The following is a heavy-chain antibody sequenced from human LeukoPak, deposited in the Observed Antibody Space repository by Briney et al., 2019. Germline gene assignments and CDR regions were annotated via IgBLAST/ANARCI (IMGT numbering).Heavy chain of an antibody. CDR1: GYTFTSYG. J-gene: IGHJ2*01. Sequence: ASVKVSCKASGYTFTSYGISWVRQAPGQGLEWMGGIIPIFGTANYAQKFQGRVTITADESTSTAYMELSSPRSEDTAVYYCARVGGYCSSTSCTGALHWYFDLWGRGTLVTVSS. CDR2: IIPIFGTA. D-gene: IGHD2-2*01. CDR3: ARVGGYCSSTSCTGALHWYFDL. V-gene: IGHV1-69*13.